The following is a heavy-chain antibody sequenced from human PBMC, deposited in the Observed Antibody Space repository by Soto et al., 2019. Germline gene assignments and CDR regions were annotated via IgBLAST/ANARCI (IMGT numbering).Heavy chain of an antibody. CDR2: INHSGRT. V-gene: IGHV4-34*01. D-gene: IGHD2-2*01. CDR1: GGSFSGYY. Sequence: SETLSLTCAVYGGSFSGYYWSWIRQPPGKGLEWIGGINHSGRTNYNPSLKSRVTMSVDKPKNQFSLNLTSVTAADTAVYYCARVISSRDEYFDYWGQGTVVTVSS. CDR3: ARVISSRDEYFDY. J-gene: IGHJ4*02.